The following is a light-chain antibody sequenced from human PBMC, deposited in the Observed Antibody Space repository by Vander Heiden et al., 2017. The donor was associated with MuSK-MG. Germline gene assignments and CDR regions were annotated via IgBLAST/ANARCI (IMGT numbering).Light chain of an antibody. CDR1: QSVSSN. Sequence: EIVMTQSPATLSVSPGERATLSCRASQSVSSNLAWYQQKPGQAPRLLIYGASTRATGIPARFSGSGSGTEFTLTISSLQSEDFAVYYCQHDNNWPQVFGQGTKLXIK. CDR2: GAS. V-gene: IGKV3-15*01. CDR3: QHDNNWPQV. J-gene: IGKJ2*01.